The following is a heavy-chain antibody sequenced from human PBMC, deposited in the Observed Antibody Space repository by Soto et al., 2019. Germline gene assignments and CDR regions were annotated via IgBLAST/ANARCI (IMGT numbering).Heavy chain of an antibody. J-gene: IGHJ4*02. CDR1: GFTFSSYS. CDR2: ISSSSSYI. Sequence: EVQLVESGGGLVKPGGSLRLSCAASGFTFSSYSMNWVRQAPGKGLEWVSSISSSSSYIYYADSVKGRFTISRDNAKNSLYLQMNSLRAEDTAVYYCARDPGLVATIGDVDYWGQGTLVTVSS. D-gene: IGHD5-12*01. CDR3: ARDPGLVATIGDVDY. V-gene: IGHV3-21*01.